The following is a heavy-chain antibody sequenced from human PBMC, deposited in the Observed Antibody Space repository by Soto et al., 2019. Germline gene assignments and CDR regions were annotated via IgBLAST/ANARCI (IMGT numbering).Heavy chain of an antibody. CDR3: AHRNSRMFAFDI. D-gene: IGHD3-10*02. V-gene: IGHV2-5*02. Sequence: GPTLVNPTQTLTLTCTFSGFSLTTGGMGVGWIRQPPGKALDWLGIIYWDDDKRYSPSLNGRVTFIKDTSKNQVVLTMTNMDPVDTATYYCAHRNSRMFAFDIWGQGTLVTVSS. J-gene: IGHJ3*02. CDR2: IYWDDDK. CDR1: GFSLTTGGMG.